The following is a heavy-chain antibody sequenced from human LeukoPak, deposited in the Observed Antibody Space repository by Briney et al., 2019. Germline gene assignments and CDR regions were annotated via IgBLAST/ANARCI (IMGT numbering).Heavy chain of an antibody. CDR2: IYYSGST. CDR1: GGSISSYY. D-gene: IGHD3-22*01. J-gene: IGHJ4*02. CDR3: ARDVKFYYDSSGYYRGFDY. Sequence: KPSETLSLTCTVSGGSISSYYWSWLGQPQGKGLEGGGYIYYSGSTNYNPSLKSRLTISVYTSNNQFSLKLSSVTAADTAVYYCARDVKFYYDSSGYYRGFDYWGQGTLVTVLS. V-gene: IGHV4-59*01.